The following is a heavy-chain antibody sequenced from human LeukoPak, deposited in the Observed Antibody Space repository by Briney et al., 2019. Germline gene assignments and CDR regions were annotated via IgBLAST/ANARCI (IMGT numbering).Heavy chain of an antibody. CDR2: IYYTGST. J-gene: IGHJ4*02. Sequence: SETLSLTCTVSAPSMSDYYWSSIRQPPGKGLEWIGYIYYTGSTNYNPSLKSRVTMSVDTSKNQISLKLSSVTAADSAVYYCVRRVRYFGQNDYWGQGTLVTVSS. CDR3: VRRVRYFGQNDY. CDR1: APSMSDYY. D-gene: IGHD3-9*01. V-gene: IGHV4-59*08.